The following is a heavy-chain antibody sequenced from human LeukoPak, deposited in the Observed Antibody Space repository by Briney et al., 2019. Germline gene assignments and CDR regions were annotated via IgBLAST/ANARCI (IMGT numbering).Heavy chain of an antibody. J-gene: IGHJ3*02. D-gene: IGHD3-10*01. V-gene: IGHV3-53*01. CDR1: RFTLSRNY. CDR2: IWSGGST. Sequence: GGSLRHSPAPSRFTLSRNYLSSVPPAPGEGLERVSVIWSGGSTYYADSVKGRFTIARDNSKNSLDLEMNGLRAEDTAVYYCALQRPMVRGFIIQGAFDIGGQGTMVTVSS. CDR3: ALQRPMVRGFIIQGAFDI.